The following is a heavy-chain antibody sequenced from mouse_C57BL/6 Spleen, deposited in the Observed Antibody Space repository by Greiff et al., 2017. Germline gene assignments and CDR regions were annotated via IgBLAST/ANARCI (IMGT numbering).Heavy chain of an antibody. V-gene: IGHV5-17*01. J-gene: IGHJ4*01. D-gene: IGHD1-1*01. CDR1: GFTFSDYG. CDR2: ISSGSSTI. Sequence: EVKLVESGGGLVKPGGSLKLSCAASGFTFSDYGMHWVRQAPEKGLEWVAYISSGSSTIYYADTVKGRFTLSRDNAKNTLFLQMTSLRSEDTALYCCATSHGDGSRPQAMDYWRRGTSVTVSS. CDR3: ATSHGDGSRPQAMDY.